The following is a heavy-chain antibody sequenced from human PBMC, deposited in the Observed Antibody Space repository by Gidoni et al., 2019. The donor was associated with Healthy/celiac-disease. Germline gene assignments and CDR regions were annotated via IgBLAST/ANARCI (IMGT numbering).Heavy chain of an antibody. V-gene: IGHV3-23*01. CDR2: ISGSGGST. CDR1: GFPLSRYA. Sequence: EVQLLESGGGLLQPGGSLRLSCAASGFPLSRYAMSGVRQAPGKGLEWVSAISGSGGSTYYADSVKGRFTISRDNSKNTLYLQMNSLRAEDTAVYYCAKEGEEESGSYLPDYWGQGTLVTVSS. J-gene: IGHJ4*02. CDR3: AKEGEEESGSYLPDY. D-gene: IGHD1-26*01.